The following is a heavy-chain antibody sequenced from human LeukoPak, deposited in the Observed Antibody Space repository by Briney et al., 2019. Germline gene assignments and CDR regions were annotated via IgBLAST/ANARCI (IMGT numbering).Heavy chain of an antibody. Sequence: PSETLSLTCAVYGGSFSGYYWSWIRQPPGRGLEWIGEINHSGSTNYNPSLKSRVTISVDTSKNQFSLKLSSVTAADTAVYYCARRYDFWSGYHRNFDYWGQGTPVTVSS. CDR1: GGSFSGYY. CDR2: INHSGST. CDR3: ARRYDFWSGYHRNFDY. D-gene: IGHD3-3*01. J-gene: IGHJ4*02. V-gene: IGHV4-34*01.